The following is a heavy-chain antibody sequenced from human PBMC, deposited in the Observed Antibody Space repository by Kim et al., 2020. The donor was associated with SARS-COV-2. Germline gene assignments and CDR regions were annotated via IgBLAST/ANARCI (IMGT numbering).Heavy chain of an antibody. J-gene: IGHJ4*02. Sequence: GGSLRLSCAASGFTFNSYYMSWIRQAPGKGLEWLSSISGLGDTISYADSVKGRFTISRDSAKNSLSLEMNSLRAEETAVYYCARGAGEPRRGITIIYFDSWGQGALVTVSS. CDR3: ARGAGEPRRGITIIYFDS. CDR2: ISGLGDTI. D-gene: IGHD1-20*01. V-gene: IGHV3-11*01. CDR1: GFTFNSYY.